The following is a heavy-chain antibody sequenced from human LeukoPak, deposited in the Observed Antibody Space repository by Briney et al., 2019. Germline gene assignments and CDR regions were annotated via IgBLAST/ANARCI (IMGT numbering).Heavy chain of an antibody. D-gene: IGHD3-16*01. CDR3: ARDYTKTYAFDI. Sequence: SETLSLTCTVSGGSISSYYWSWIRQPPGKGLEWIGYIYYSGSTNYNPSLKSRVTISVDTSKDQFSLKLSSVTAADTAVYYCARDYTKTYAFDIWGQGTMVTVSS. V-gene: IGHV4-59*01. CDR2: IYYSGST. CDR1: GGSISSYY. J-gene: IGHJ3*02.